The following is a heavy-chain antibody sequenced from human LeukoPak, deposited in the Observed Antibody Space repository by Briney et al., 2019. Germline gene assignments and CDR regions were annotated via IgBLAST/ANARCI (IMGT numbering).Heavy chain of an antibody. J-gene: IGHJ4*02. CDR3: VKDHGWLLYS. Sequence: PGGSLRLSCAASGFTLSSYAMSWVRQGPGKGLEWVSAISVSGNTYHAGSVEGRFTISRDNSKNTLYLQMNSLRADDTAVYYCVKDHGWLLYSWGQGTLVTVSS. D-gene: IGHD3-9*01. CDR1: GFTLSSYA. CDR2: ISVSGNT. V-gene: IGHV3-23*01.